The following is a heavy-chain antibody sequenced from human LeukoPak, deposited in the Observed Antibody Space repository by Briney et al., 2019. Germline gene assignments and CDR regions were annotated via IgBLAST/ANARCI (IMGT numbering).Heavy chain of an antibody. V-gene: IGHV3-33*01. CDR1: GFTFSSYG. J-gene: IGHJ5*01. Sequence: GGSLRLSCAASGFTFSSYGMHWVRQAPGKGLEWVAVIWYDGSNKYYADSVKGRFTISRDNSKNTLYLQMNSLRAEDTAVYYCARDRRRDYYGSGTNWFDPWGQGTTVTVSS. CDR2: IWYDGSNK. CDR3: ARDRRRDYYGSGTNWFDP. D-gene: IGHD3-10*01.